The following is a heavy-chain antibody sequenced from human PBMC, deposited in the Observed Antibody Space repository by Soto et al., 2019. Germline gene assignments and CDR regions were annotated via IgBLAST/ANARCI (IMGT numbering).Heavy chain of an antibody. Sequence: PSETLSLTCTVSGGSVSSVSYYWSWIRQPPGKGLEWIGYISYSGSTNYNPSLKSRLTISVDTSKNQFSLKLSSVTAADTAVYFCVREGVDYYDTSGRSSWGQGTLVTVSS. J-gene: IGHJ4*02. D-gene: IGHD3-22*01. CDR1: GGSVSSVSYY. CDR2: ISYSGST. V-gene: IGHV4-61*01. CDR3: VREGVDYYDTSGRSS.